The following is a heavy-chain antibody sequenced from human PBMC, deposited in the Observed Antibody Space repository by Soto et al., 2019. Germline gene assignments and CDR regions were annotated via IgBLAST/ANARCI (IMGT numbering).Heavy chain of an antibody. D-gene: IGHD2-2*01. CDR3: AKDCSNYCGSTSCLWEFDY. CDR1: GFTFNTYD. V-gene: IGHV3-23*01. J-gene: IGHJ4*02. Sequence: GGSLRLSCAASGFTFNTYDMSWVRQAPGKGLEWVSTISGSGDNTYYADSVKGRFTISRDNSKNTLYLQMNSLRAEDTAVYYCAKDCSNYCGSTSCLWEFDYWGQGTLVTVSS. CDR2: ISGSGDNT.